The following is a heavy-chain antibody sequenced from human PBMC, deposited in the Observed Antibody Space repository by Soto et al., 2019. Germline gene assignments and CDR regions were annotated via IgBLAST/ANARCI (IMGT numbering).Heavy chain of an antibody. J-gene: IGHJ4*02. CDR1: GFTFDDYA. V-gene: IGHV3-9*01. Sequence: GGSLRLSCAASGFTFDDYAMHWVRQAPGRGLEWVSGISWNSGSIGYADSVKGRFTISRDNAKNSLYLQMNSLRAEDTALYYCAKDKGSSSWNYYFDYWGQGTLVTVSS. D-gene: IGHD6-13*01. CDR2: ISWNSGSI. CDR3: AKDKGSSSWNYYFDY.